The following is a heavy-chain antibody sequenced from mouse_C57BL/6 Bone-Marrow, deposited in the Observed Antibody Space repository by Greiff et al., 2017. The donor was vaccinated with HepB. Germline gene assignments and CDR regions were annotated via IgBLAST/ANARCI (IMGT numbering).Heavy chain of an antibody. CDR3: ARAPLSSSWYFDV. D-gene: IGHD1-1*01. CDR2: SRNKANDYTT. J-gene: IGHJ1*03. Sequence: EVKLVESGGGLVQSGRSLRLSCATSGFTFSDFYMEWVRQAPGKGLEWIAASRNKANDYTTEYSASVKGRFIVSRDTSQSILYLQMNALRAEDTAIYYCARAPLSSSWYFDVWGTGTTVTVSS. V-gene: IGHV7-1*01. CDR1: GFTFSDFY.